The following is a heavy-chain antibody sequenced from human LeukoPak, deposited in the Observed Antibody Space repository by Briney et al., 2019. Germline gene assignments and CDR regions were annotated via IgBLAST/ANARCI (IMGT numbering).Heavy chain of an antibody. CDR2: ISSGSSTTI. CDR3: ARGATAFDY. D-gene: IGHD5-18*01. CDR1: GFTFSAYS. V-gene: IGHV3-48*02. J-gene: IGHJ4*01. Sequence: GVSLRLSCAASGFTFSAYSMNWVRQAPGKGLEWVSYISSGSSTTIYYADSVKGRFTISRDNDKNSLYLQMDSLRDEDTAVFYCARGATAFDYWGHGTLVT.